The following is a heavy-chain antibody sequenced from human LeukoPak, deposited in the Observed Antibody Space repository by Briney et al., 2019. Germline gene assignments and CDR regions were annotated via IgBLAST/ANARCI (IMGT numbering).Heavy chain of an antibody. Sequence: PGGSLRLSCEASGLSLSNAWMTWVRQAPGKGLEWVGRIKRKTDGGTTDYAAPVKDRFTISRDDSKNTLYLQMNSLKTEDTGLYYCTTGGGCSGGTCYSIAYWGQGTLVTVSS. CDR1: GLSLSNAW. D-gene: IGHD2-15*01. J-gene: IGHJ4*02. V-gene: IGHV3-15*01. CDR3: TTGGGCSGGTCYSIAY. CDR2: IKRKTDGGTT.